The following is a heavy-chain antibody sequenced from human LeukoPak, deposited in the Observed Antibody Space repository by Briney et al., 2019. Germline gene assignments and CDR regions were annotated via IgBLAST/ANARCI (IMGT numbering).Heavy chain of an antibody. Sequence: SETLSLTCTVSGGSISSYYWSWIRQPPGKGLEWIGYIYYSGSTNYNPSFKSRVTISVDTSKNQFSLKLSSVTAADTAVYYCARCVHYDSSGYALYYFDYWGQGTLVTVSS. CDR1: GGSISSYY. J-gene: IGHJ4*02. CDR3: ARCVHYDSSGYALYYFDY. CDR2: IYYSGST. V-gene: IGHV4-59*12. D-gene: IGHD3-22*01.